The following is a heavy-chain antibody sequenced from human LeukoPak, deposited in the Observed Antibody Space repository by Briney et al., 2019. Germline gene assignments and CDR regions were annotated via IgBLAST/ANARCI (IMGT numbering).Heavy chain of an antibody. V-gene: IGHV4-39*01. J-gene: IGHJ4*02. CDR3: PSSDGDYVD. CDR1: GGSISSSSYY. Sequence: PSETLSLTCTVSGGSISSSSYYWGWIRQPPGKGLEWIGSIYYSGSTYYNPSLKSRVTISVDTSKNQFSLKLSSVTAADTAVYYCPSSDGDYVDWGQGTLVTVSS. CDR2: IYYSGST. D-gene: IGHD3-16*01.